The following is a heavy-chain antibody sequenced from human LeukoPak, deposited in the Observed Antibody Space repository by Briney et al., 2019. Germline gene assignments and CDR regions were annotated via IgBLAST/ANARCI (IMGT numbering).Heavy chain of an antibody. J-gene: IGHJ4*02. CDR2: IYYSGST. CDR3: ARTARDYYDSSGYYFDY. V-gene: IGHV4-39*01. Sequence: SETLSLTCTVSGGSISSSSYYWGWIRQPPGKGLEWIGSIYYSGSTHYNPSLKSRVTISVDTSKNQFSPKLSSVTAADTAVYYCARTARDYYDSSGYYFDYWGQGTLVTVSS. CDR1: GGSISSSSYY. D-gene: IGHD3-22*01.